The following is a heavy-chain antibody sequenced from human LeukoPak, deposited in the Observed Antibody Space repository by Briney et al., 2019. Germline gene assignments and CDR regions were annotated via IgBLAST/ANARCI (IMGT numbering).Heavy chain of an antibody. V-gene: IGHV3-48*04. CDR2: ISSAGTTI. J-gene: IGHJ4*02. CDR1: GFTFSSYS. Sequence: GGSLRLSCAASGFTFSSYSMNCVRQAPGKGLEWVSYISSAGTTIYYADSVKGRFTISRDNAKNSLYLQMNSLRAEDTAVYYCTELDCSSTSCHDYWGQGTLVTVSS. D-gene: IGHD2-2*01. CDR3: TELDCSSTSCHDY.